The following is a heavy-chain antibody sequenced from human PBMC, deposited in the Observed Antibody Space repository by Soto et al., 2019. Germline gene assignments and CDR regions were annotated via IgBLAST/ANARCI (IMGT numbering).Heavy chain of an antibody. CDR3: ARGSMVRGAHFDY. V-gene: IGHV4-34*01. D-gene: IGHD3-10*01. J-gene: IGHJ4*02. CDR1: GGSFSGYY. CDR2: INHSGST. Sequence: LSLTCAVYGGSFSGYYWSWIRQPPGKGLEWIGEINHSGSTNYNPSLKSRVTISVDTSKNQFSLKLSSVTAADTAVYYCARGSMVRGAHFDYWGQGTLVTVSS.